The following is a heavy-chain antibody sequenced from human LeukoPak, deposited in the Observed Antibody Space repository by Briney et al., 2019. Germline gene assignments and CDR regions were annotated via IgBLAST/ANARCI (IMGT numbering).Heavy chain of an antibody. CDR3: ARALIAAAPGWFDH. V-gene: IGHV1-69*13. CDR2: IIPIFGTA. D-gene: IGHD6-13*01. Sequence: GASLKVSCTASGGTFSSYAISWVRQAPGQGLEWVGAIIPIFGTANYAQTFQGRVTITADESTNTAYMELSSLRSEDTAVYSCARALIAAAPGWFDHWGQGTLVTVSS. J-gene: IGHJ5*02. CDR1: GGTFSSYA.